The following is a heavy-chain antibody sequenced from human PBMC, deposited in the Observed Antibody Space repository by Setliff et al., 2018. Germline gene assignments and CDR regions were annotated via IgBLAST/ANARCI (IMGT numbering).Heavy chain of an antibody. V-gene: IGHV3-23*01. J-gene: IGHJ4*01. CDR2: IRGSGDAT. CDR1: GFTFSSYA. D-gene: IGHD3-3*01. CDR3: AKSPHDFWSGRVFFDY. Sequence: PGGSLRLSCAASGFTFSSYAMTWVRQAPGKGLEWVSAIRGSGDATSYADSVKGRFTVSRDNSKSTFYLQMTSLRAEDTAIYYCAKSPHDFWSGRVFFDYWGQGILVTVSS.